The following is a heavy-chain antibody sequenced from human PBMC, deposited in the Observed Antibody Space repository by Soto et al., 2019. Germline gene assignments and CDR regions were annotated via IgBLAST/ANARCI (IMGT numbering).Heavy chain of an antibody. CDR1: GFSLSTDDVG. J-gene: IGHJ4*02. Sequence: SGPTLVNPKQTLTLTCTFSGFSLSTDDVGVGWIRQPPGKALDWLAVIYWDDDKRYSPSLKSRLTITKDTSKNQVLLTMTNMDTVDTATYFFSLTKYSIRSFDFSGQGALGTGSS. CDR2: IYWDDDK. D-gene: IGHD6-13*01. V-gene: IGHV2-5*02. CDR3: SLTKYSIRSFDF.